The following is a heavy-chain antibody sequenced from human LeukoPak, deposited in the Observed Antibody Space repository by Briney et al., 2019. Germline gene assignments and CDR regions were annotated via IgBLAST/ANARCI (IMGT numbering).Heavy chain of an antibody. CDR3: ARRERLGYSYGRGTLDI. D-gene: IGHD5-18*01. CDR2: IDSTGST. J-gene: IGHJ3*02. Sequence: VRSLRLSCVASGILLSSNYMSGVREAPGKGLEWVSFIDSTGSTYYADSVKGRFTISRDNSRNTLYLQMNSLRAEDTAVYYCARRERLGYSYGRGTLDIWGQGTMVTVSS. CDR1: GILLSSNY. V-gene: IGHV3-66*01.